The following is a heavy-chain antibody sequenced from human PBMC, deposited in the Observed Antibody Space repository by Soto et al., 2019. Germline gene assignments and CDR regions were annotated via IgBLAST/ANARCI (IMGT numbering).Heavy chain of an antibody. V-gene: IGHV4-30-2*01. CDR2: IYHSGST. Sequence: TLSLSCAVSGGCIRSGGYSWGWIRQPPGKGLEWIGYIYHSGSTYYNPSLKSRVAISVDRSKNQFSLKLSSVTAADTAVYSAAREIDSWGQRTLLPISS. J-gene: IGHJ1*01. CDR1: GGCIRSGGYS. CDR3: AREIDS.